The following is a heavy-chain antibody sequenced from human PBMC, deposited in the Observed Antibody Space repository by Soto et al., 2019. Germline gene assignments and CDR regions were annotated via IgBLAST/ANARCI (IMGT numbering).Heavy chain of an antibody. V-gene: IGHV4-34*01. Sequence: PSETLSLTCAVYGGSFSGYFWSWIRQPPGKGLEWIGEINHSGSTNYNPSLKSRVTISVDTSKNQFSLKLSSVTAADTAMYFCASGDPQHLVFNSLGRGTLVTGSS. D-gene: IGHD3-16*01. J-gene: IGHJ4*02. CDR2: INHSGST. CDR1: GGSFSGYF. CDR3: ASGDPQHLVFNS.